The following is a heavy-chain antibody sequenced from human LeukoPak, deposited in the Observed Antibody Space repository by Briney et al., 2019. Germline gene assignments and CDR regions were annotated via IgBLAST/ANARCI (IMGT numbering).Heavy chain of an antibody. J-gene: IGHJ5*02. Sequence: SETLSLTCAVYGGSFSGYYWSWIRQPPGKGLEGIGEINHSGSTNYNPSLKSRVTISVDTSKNQFSLRLSSVTAADTAVYYCARPMVFDPWGQGTLVTVSS. CDR1: GGSFSGYY. D-gene: IGHD3-10*01. CDR3: ARPMVFDP. V-gene: IGHV4-34*01. CDR2: INHSGST.